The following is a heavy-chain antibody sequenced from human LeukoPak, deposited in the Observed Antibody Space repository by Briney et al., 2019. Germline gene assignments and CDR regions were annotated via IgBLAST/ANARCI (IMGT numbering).Heavy chain of an antibody. CDR3: TTDRSMVRGVIRSGVDY. J-gene: IGHJ4*02. V-gene: IGHV3-15*01. CDR2: IKSKTDGGTT. Sequence: GGSLRLSCAASGFTFSNAWMSWVRQAPGKGLEWVGRIKSKTDGGTTDYAAPVKGRFTISRDDSKNTLYLQMNSLKTEDTAVYYCTTDRSMVRGVIRSGVDYWGQGTLVTVSS. CDR1: GFTFSNAW. D-gene: IGHD3-10*01.